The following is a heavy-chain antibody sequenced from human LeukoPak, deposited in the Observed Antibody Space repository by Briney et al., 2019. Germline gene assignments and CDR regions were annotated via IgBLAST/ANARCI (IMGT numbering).Heavy chain of an antibody. CDR1: GFTFSSYG. CDR2: ISSSSSYI. J-gene: IGHJ3*02. D-gene: IGHD5-18*01. Sequence: PGGSLRLSCAASGFTFSSYGMNWVRQAPGKGLEWVSSISSSSSYIYYADSVKGRFTISRDNAKNSLYLQMKSLRAEDTAVYYCARDSVTHDAFDIWGQGTMVTVSS. CDR3: ARDSVTHDAFDI. V-gene: IGHV3-21*01.